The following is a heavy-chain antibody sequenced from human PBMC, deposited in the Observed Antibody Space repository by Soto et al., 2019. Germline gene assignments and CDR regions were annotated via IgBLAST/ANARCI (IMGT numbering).Heavy chain of an antibody. J-gene: IGHJ6*02. V-gene: IGHV1-18*04. CDR3: ARQGSFYGSGSRDQYDYGMDV. Sequence: QLQLVQSGAEVKKPGASVKVSCKASGYTFTSYGISWVRQAPGQGLEWMGWISAYNGHTNYAHNLQGRVTMTTDTSTTTAYMEMRSLRSDDTAVYYCARQGSFYGSGSRDQYDYGMDVWGQGTTVTVSS. CDR2: ISAYNGHT. D-gene: IGHD3-10*01. CDR1: GYTFTSYG.